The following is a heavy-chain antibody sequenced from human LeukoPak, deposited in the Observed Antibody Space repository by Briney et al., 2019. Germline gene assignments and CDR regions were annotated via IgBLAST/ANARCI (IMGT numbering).Heavy chain of an antibody. V-gene: IGHV3-74*01. CDR3: ARAVTFGGVIVG. CDR2: INSDGSST. D-gene: IGHD3-16*02. CDR1: GFTFSSYW. Sequence: GGSLRLSCAASGFTFSSYWMHWVRQAPGKGPVWVSRINSDGSSTSYADSVKGRFTISRDNAKNTLYLQMNSLRAEDTAVYYCARAVTFGGVIVGWGQGTLVTVSS. J-gene: IGHJ4*02.